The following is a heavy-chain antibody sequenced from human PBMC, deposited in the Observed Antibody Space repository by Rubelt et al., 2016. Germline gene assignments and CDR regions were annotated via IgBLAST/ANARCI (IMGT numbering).Heavy chain of an antibody. D-gene: IGHD3-10*01. Sequence: QVQLQESGPGLVKPSETLSLTCTVSGGSIMNFYWVWVRQPPGGRLQWIGYISYSGSTIYNPSLKSRVTISLDTSKNQSSLRLNSVTAADSAVYYCAGDYGSGSYRVDYWGQGTLVTVSS. V-gene: IGHV4-59*13. CDR1: GGSIMNFY. CDR3: AGDYGSGSYRVDY. J-gene: IGHJ4*02. CDR2: ISYSGST.